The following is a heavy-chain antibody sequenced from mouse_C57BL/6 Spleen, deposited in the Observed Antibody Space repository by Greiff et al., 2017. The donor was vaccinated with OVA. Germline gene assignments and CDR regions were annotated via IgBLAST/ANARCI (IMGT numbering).Heavy chain of an antibody. CDR3: ARVPYDYGYFDY. CDR2: INPGSGGT. J-gene: IGHJ2*01. V-gene: IGHV1-54*01. CDR1: GYAFTNYL. D-gene: IGHD2-4*01. Sequence: QVHVKQSGAELVRPGTSVKVSCKASGYAFTNYLIEWVKQRPGQGLEWIGVINPGSGGTNYNEKFKGKATLTADKSSSTAYMQLSSLTSEDSAVYFCARVPYDYGYFDYWGQGTTLTVSS.